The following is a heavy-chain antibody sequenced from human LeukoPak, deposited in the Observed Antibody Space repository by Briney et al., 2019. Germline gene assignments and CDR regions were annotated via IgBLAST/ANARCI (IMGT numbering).Heavy chain of an antibody. D-gene: IGHD6-13*01. J-gene: IGHJ6*02. CDR3: ARDGGSSSWNYYYYYGMDV. CDR1: GFTFSSYG. CDR2: IWYDGSNK. Sequence: GGSLRLSCAASGFTFSSYGMHWVRQAPGKGLEWVAVIWYDGSNKYYADSVKGRFTISRDNSKNTLYLQMNSLRAEDTAVYYCARDGGSSSWNYYYYYGMDVWGQGTTVTVSS. V-gene: IGHV3-33*01.